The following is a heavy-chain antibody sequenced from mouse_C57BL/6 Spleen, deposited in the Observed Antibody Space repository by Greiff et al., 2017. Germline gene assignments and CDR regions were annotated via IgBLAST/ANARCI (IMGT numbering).Heavy chain of an antibody. CDR2: IYPGSGNT. CDR1: GYTFTDYY. Sequence: VQLQQSGAELVRPGASVKLSCKASGYTFTDYYINWVKQRPGQGLEWIARIYPGSGNTYYNEKFKGKATLTAKKSSSTAYMQLSSLTSEDSSVYFSARGNYALDYWGQGTTLTVSS. J-gene: IGHJ2*01. CDR3: ARGNYALDY. D-gene: IGHD1-1*01. V-gene: IGHV1-76*01.